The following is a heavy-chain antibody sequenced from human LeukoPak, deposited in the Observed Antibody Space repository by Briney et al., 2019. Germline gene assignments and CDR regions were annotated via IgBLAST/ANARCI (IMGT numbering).Heavy chain of an antibody. J-gene: IGHJ4*02. CDR2: IDWDDDK. V-gene: IGHV2-70*11. CDR3: ARSSRVGATYYFDY. Sequence: ESGPALVKPTQTLTLTCTFSGFSLSTSGMCVSWIRQPPGKALEWLARIDWDDDKYYNTYLKTRLTMSKETSKNQVVLTMTNMDPVDTATYYCARSSRVGATYYFDYWGQGTLVTVSS. D-gene: IGHD1-26*01. CDR1: GFSLSTSGMC.